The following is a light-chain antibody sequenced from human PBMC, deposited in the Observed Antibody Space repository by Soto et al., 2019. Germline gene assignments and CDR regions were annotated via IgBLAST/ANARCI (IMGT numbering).Light chain of an antibody. CDR2: AAS. CDR1: QSISNY. V-gene: IGKV1-39*01. Sequence: DLQMTQSPSSLSASVGDRVTITCRASQSISNYLSWYQQKPGKAPKLLIHAASRLQSGVPSRFSGGGSGTEFTLTINSLQPEDFASYYCQQSYTAPHFGQGTKLEI. J-gene: IGKJ2*01. CDR3: QQSYTAPH.